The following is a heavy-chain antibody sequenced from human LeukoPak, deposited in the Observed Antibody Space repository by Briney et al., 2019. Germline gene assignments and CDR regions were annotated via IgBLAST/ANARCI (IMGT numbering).Heavy chain of an antibody. V-gene: IGHV3-30*04. CDR1: GFTFSSYA. Sequence: PGGSLRLSCAASGFTFSSYAMHWVRQAPGKGLEWVAVISYDGSNKYYADSVKGRFTISRDNSKNTLYLQMNSLRAEDTAVYYCSRDLGSIVVVPAAPENCCVYWGQGTLVTDSS. CDR3: SRDLGSIVVVPAAPENCCVY. CDR2: ISYDGSNK. J-gene: IGHJ4*02. D-gene: IGHD2-2*01.